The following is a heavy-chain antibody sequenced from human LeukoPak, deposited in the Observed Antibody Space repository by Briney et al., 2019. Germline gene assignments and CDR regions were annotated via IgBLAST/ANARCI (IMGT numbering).Heavy chain of an antibody. Sequence: SETLSLTCAVSGGSFSGYYWSWLRQPPGKGLEWIGEINHSGSTNYNPSLKSRVTISVDTSKNQFSLKLSSVTAADTAVYYCAKFAGIYDSSGFDYWGQGTLVTVSS. CDR3: AKFAGIYDSSGFDY. V-gene: IGHV4-34*01. CDR1: GGSFSGYY. CDR2: INHSGST. J-gene: IGHJ4*02. D-gene: IGHD3-22*01.